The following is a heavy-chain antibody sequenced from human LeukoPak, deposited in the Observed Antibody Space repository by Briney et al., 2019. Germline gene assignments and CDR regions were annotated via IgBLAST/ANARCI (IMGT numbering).Heavy chain of an antibody. CDR1: GFTFSTYG. J-gene: IGHJ6*03. CDR3: ANDFPSGSSLSHYYYYMDV. CDR2: ISYNGSNK. V-gene: IGHV3-30*18. D-gene: IGHD1-26*01. Sequence: GGSLRLSCAASGFTFSTYGMHWVRQAPGKGLEWVAVISYNGSNKCYADSVKGRFTISRDNSKNTLNLQMSSLRGEDTAVYYCANDFPSGSSLSHYYYYMDVWGKGTTVTVSS.